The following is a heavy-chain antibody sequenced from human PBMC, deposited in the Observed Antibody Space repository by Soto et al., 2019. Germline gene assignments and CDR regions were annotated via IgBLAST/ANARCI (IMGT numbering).Heavy chain of an antibody. J-gene: IGHJ4*02. CDR2: ISAYNGNT. CDR1: GYTPTNYD. V-gene: IGHV1-18*01. D-gene: IGHD3-16*01. CDR3: ARGLYRRGTYAAFDN. Sequence: QVPLVQSGPEVKKPGASVKVSCKTSGYTPTNYDIGWVRQAPGQGLEYMGWISAYNGNTNYARKPQQRVTSTTETTTRTAHIELRSLHSNDTAIYYCARGLYRRGTYAAFDNWGQGTLVTVSS.